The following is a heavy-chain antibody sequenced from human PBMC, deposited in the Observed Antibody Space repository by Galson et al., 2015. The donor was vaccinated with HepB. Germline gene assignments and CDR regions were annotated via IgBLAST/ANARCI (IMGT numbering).Heavy chain of an antibody. Sequence: SETLSLTCTVSGGSISSSSYYWGWIRQPPGKGLEWIGSIYYSGSTYYNPSLKSRVTISVDTSKNQFSLKLSSVTAADTAVYYCARHIFSGSGSYYKMMTYFDYWGQGTLVTVSS. CDR1: GGSISSSSYY. V-gene: IGHV4-39*01. D-gene: IGHD3-10*01. J-gene: IGHJ4*02. CDR3: ARHIFSGSGSYYKMMTYFDY. CDR2: IYYSGST.